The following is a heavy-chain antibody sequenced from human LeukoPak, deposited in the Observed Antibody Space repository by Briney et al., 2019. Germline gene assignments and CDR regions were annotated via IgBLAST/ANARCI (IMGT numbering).Heavy chain of an antibody. V-gene: IGHV3-7*02. CDR2: IKHNGSET. J-gene: IGHJ6*02. Sequence: GSLRLSRAASLFTFSSTWMSWVRQAPGKGLEWVANIKHNGSETNYVDSVKGRFTISRDKAKNSLHLQMNSLRVEDTAVYFCAKNGGPHCMDVWGQGTTVTVSS. CDR3: AKNGGPHCMDV. D-gene: IGHD3-16*01. CDR1: LFTFSSTW.